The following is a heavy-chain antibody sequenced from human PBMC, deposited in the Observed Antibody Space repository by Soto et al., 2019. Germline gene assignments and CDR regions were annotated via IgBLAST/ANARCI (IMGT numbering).Heavy chain of an antibody. Sequence: QVQLVESGGGVVQPGRSLRLSCAASGFTFSSYAMHWVRQAPGKGLEWVAVISYDGSNKYYADSVKGRFTISRDNSKNTLYLQMNSLRAEDTAVYYCARGHPPPLWFGEKHSPDYFDYWGQGTLVTVSS. V-gene: IGHV3-30-3*01. CDR2: ISYDGSNK. CDR3: ARGHPPPLWFGEKHSPDYFDY. J-gene: IGHJ4*02. CDR1: GFTFSSYA. D-gene: IGHD3-10*01.